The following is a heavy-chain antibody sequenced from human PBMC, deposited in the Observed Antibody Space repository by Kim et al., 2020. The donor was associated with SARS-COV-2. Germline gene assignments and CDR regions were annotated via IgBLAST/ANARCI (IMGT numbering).Heavy chain of an antibody. Sequence: VGSLRLSCAASGFTFPVFWMNWVRQAPGKGLEWVANIKQDGSQKYYVDSVKGRFTISRDNAQNSLYLHMNTLRSDDTAVYYCGRASMGRFDSWGQGALVTVSS. D-gene: IGHD3-16*01. CDR2: IKQDGSQK. J-gene: IGHJ4*02. CDR1: GFTFPVFW. V-gene: IGHV3-7*01. CDR3: GRASMGRFDS.